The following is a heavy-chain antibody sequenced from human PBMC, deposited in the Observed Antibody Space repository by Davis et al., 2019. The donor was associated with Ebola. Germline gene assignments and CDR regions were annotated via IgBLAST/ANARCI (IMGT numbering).Heavy chain of an antibody. J-gene: IGHJ6*02. CDR2: IKQDGSEK. Sequence: PGGSLRLSCAASGFTFSSYWMSWVRQAPGKGLDWVANIKQDGSEKYYVDSVKGRFTISRDNAKHALYLQMNSLRVEDTALYYCVAANYYGMDVWGQGTAVTVS. D-gene: IGHD6-25*01. CDR3: VAANYYGMDV. V-gene: IGHV3-7*03. CDR1: GFTFSSYW.